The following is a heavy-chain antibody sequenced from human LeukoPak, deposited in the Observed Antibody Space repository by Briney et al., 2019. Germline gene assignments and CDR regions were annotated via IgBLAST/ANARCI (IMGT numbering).Heavy chain of an antibody. J-gene: IGHJ4*02. CDR1: GGTFISYA. Sequence: SVTVSCKASGGTFISYAISWVRQAPGQGLEWMGRIIPILGIANYAQKFQGRVTITADKSTSTAYMELSSLRSEDTAVYYCARGRDIVLMVYAMGGFDYWGQGTLVTVSS. CDR3: ARGRDIVLMVYAMGGFDY. V-gene: IGHV1-69*04. D-gene: IGHD2-8*01. CDR2: IIPILGIA.